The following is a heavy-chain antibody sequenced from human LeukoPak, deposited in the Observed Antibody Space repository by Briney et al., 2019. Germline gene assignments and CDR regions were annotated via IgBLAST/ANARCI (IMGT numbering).Heavy chain of an antibody. J-gene: IGHJ3*02. V-gene: IGHV3-23*01. CDR3: ASVRGTYQFDAFDI. Sequence: GGTLRLSCAASGFTFSSYGMSWVRQAPGKGLEWVSGISGSGSGTYYADSVKGRFTISRDNAKNTLYLQMNSLRAEDTAVYYCASVRGTYQFDAFDIWGQGTMVTVSS. CDR2: ISGSGSGT. CDR1: GFTFSSYG. D-gene: IGHD1-26*01.